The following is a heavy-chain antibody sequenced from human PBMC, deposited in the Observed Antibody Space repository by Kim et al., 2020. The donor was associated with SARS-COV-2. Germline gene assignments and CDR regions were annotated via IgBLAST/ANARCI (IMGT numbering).Heavy chain of an antibody. D-gene: IGHD3-16*01. V-gene: IGHV3-30*18. CDR3: AKDKSFFMITCGGESGGMDV. J-gene: IGHJ6*02. CDR2: ISYEGSKK. CDR1: GFNFNNFG. Sequence: GGSLRLSCAASGFNFNNFGMHWVRQATGKGLEWGALISYEGSKKYYADSLKGRFTISRDRSKNTLYLQMNSLRPEDTAVYICAKDKSFFMITCGGESGGMDVWGQGTTVTVSS.